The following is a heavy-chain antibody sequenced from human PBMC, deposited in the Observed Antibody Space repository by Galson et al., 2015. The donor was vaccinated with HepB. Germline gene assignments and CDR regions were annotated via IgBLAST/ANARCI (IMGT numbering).Heavy chain of an antibody. CDR3: AKEAVADTYYDSSGYYLTDAFDI. CDR2: IYSGGST. V-gene: IGHV3-53*01. CDR1: GFTVSSNY. D-gene: IGHD3-22*01. Sequence: SLRLSCAASGFTVSSNYMSWVRQAPGKGLEWVSVIYSGGSTYYADSVKGRFTISRHNSKNTLYLQMNSLRAKDTAVYYCAKEAVADTYYDSSGYYLTDAFDIWGQGTMVTVSS. J-gene: IGHJ3*02.